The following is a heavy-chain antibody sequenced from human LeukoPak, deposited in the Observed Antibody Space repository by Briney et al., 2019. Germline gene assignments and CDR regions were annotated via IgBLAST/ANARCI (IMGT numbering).Heavy chain of an antibody. V-gene: IGHV1-8*01. CDR3: ARDGVVLLWFGELLSGNWFDP. Sequence: ASVKVSCKASGYTFTSYDINWVRQAPGQGLEWMGWMNPNSGNTGYAQKFQGRVTMTRNTSISTAYMELSSLRSEDTAVYCCARDGVVLLWFGELLSGNWFDPWGQGTLVTVSS. J-gene: IGHJ5*02. CDR2: MNPNSGNT. D-gene: IGHD3-10*01. CDR1: GYTFTSYD.